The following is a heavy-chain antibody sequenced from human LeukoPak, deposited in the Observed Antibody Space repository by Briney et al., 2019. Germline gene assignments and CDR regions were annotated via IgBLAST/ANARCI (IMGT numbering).Heavy chain of an antibody. Sequence: GGSLRLSCAASGFTFSNYWMHWVRQAPGKGLVCVSRVNSDGSSTSYADAVKGRFTISRETAKNTVYLQMNSLRAEDTAVYYCARDPSYYDFARLDYYCYYMDVWGKGTTVTVSS. V-gene: IGHV3-74*01. CDR3: ARDPSYYDFARLDYYCYYMDV. D-gene: IGHD3-3*01. CDR2: VNSDGSST. J-gene: IGHJ6*03. CDR1: GFTFSNYW.